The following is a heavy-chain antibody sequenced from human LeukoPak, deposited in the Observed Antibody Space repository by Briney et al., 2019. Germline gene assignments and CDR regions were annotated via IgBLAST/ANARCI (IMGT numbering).Heavy chain of an antibody. J-gene: IGHJ4*02. CDR3: AKDVIRAATGTFDY. V-gene: IGHV3-23*01. Sequence: GGSLRLSCAASGFTFSDYAMSWVRQAPGKGLEWVSAISGSGSSTYYADSAKGRFTISRDNSKNTLYLQMNSLRAEDMAIYYCAKDVIRAATGTFDYWGQGTLVTVSS. CDR1: GFTFSDYA. CDR2: ISGSGSST. D-gene: IGHD6-13*01.